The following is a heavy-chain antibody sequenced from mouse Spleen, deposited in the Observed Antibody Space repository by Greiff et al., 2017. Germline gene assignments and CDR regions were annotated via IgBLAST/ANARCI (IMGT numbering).Heavy chain of an antibody. CDR2: IYPGSGST. CDR3: ARTRYGNYFDY. Sequence: VQLVESGAELVKPGASVKMSCKASGYTFTSYWITWVKQRPGQGLEWIGDIYPGSGSTNYNEKFKSKATLTVDTSSSTAYMQLSSLTSEDSAVYYCARTRYGNYFDYWGQGTTLTVSS. J-gene: IGHJ2*01. V-gene: IGHV1-55*01. D-gene: IGHD2-10*02. CDR1: GYTFTSYW.